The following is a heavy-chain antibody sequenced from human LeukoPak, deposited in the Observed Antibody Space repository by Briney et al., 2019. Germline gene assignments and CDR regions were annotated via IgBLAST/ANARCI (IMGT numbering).Heavy chain of an antibody. V-gene: IGHV4-39*07. D-gene: IGHD3-10*01. CDR2: IYYSGST. CDR3: ARSASKGVRSRYYYYYMDV. J-gene: IGHJ6*03. CDR1: GGSISSSSYY. Sequence: SETLSLTCTVSGGSISSSSYYWGWIRQPPGKGLEWIGSIYYSGSTNYNPSLKSRVTISVDTSKNQFSLKLSSVTAADTAVYYCARSASKGVRSRYYYYYMDVWGKGTTVTVSS.